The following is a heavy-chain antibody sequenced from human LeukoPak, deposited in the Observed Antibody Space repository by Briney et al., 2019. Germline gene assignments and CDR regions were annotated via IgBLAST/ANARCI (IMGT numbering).Heavy chain of an antibody. CDR3: ASLVSYYDSSGRYRGHAFDI. Sequence: GASVKVSCKASGYTFTSYYMHWVRQAPGQGLEWMGIINPSGGSTSYAQKFQGRVTMTRDTSTSTVYMELSSLRSEDTAVYYCASLVSYYDSSGRYRGHAFDIWGQGTMVTVSS. CDR2: INPSGGST. CDR1: GYTFTSYY. V-gene: IGHV1-46*01. D-gene: IGHD3-22*01. J-gene: IGHJ3*02.